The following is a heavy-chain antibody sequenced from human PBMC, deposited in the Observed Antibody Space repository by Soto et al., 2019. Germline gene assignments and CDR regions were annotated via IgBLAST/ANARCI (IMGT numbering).Heavy chain of an antibody. V-gene: IGHV5-10-1*01. D-gene: IGHD3-22*01. CDR3: ARQIYDSDTGPNFQYYFDS. CDR1: GYSFAGYW. Sequence: GESLKISCKGSGYSFAGYWITWVRQKPGKGLEWMGRIDPSDSQTYYSPSFRGHVTISVTKSITTVYLQWSSLRASDTAMYYCARQIYDSDTGPNFQYYFDSWGQGTPVTVSS. CDR2: IDPSDSQT. J-gene: IGHJ4*02.